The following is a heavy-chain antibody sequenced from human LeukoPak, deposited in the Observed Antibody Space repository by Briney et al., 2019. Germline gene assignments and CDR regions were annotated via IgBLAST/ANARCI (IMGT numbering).Heavy chain of an antibody. CDR1: GFTFSTYS. CDR2: ISSSSSTI. D-gene: IGHD3-22*01. CDR3: ARGSTYYDSSGQVPFDY. J-gene: IGHJ4*02. Sequence: GGSLRLSCAASGFTFSTYSMNWVRQAPGKGLEWVSYISSSSSTIYYADSVKGRFTISRDNAKNSPYLQMNSLRAEDTAVYYCARGSTYYDSSGQVPFDYWGQGTLVTVSS. V-gene: IGHV3-48*01.